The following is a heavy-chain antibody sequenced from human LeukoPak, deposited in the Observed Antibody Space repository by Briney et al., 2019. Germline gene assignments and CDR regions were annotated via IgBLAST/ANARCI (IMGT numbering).Heavy chain of an antibody. CDR3: ARARSGFYSDY. D-gene: IGHD1-26*01. CDR1: GFSFSNYA. CDR2: VSGSGRST. Sequence: PGGSLRLSCAASGFSFSNYAMGWVRQAPGKGLEWVSSVSGSGRSTYYADSVKGRFTISRDNAKNTLYLQMDSLRAEDTAVYYCARARSGFYSDYWGQGTLVTVSS. V-gene: IGHV3-23*01. J-gene: IGHJ4*02.